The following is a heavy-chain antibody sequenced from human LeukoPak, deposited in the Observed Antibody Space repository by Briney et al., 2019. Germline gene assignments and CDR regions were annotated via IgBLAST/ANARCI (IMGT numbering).Heavy chain of an antibody. Sequence: GGSLRLSWAAAGFTFSSHAMTWVRQAPGRGLEWVSGLSGSGGSTFYADSVKGRFTISRDNSKNTVYLQMNSLRGEDTAMYYCARGVTVTTDFWGQGTLVTVSS. CDR1: GFTFSSHA. CDR2: LSGSGGST. D-gene: IGHD4-17*01. CDR3: ARGVTVTTDF. J-gene: IGHJ4*02. V-gene: IGHV3-23*01.